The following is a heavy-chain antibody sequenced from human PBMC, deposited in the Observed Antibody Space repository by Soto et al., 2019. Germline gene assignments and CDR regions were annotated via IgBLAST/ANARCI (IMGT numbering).Heavy chain of an antibody. CDR3: ASLSLPNYYYYYCMDV. CDR2: IYYSGST. Sequence: QLQLQESGPGLVKPSETLSLTCTVSGGSISSSSYYWGWIRQPPGKGLEWIGSIYYSGSTYYNPSPKSRVTISVNNSKSLFSRKLGSVTAADTAVYYCASLSLPNYYYYYCMDVWGQGTTVTVSS. D-gene: IGHD2-21*02. V-gene: IGHV4-39*01. J-gene: IGHJ6*02. CDR1: GGSISSSSYY.